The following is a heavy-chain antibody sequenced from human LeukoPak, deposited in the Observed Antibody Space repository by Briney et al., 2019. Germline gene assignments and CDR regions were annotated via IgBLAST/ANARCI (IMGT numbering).Heavy chain of an antibody. CDR1: GGSISSSSYY. V-gene: IGHV4-39*01. CDR3: ARRTGLAPTFDY. CDR2: IYYSGST. D-gene: IGHD3/OR15-3a*01. J-gene: IGHJ4*02. Sequence: PSETLSLTCTVSGGSISSSSYYWGWIRQPPGKGLEWIGSIYYSGSTYYNPSLKGRVTISVDTSKNQFSLKLSSVTAADTAVYYCARRTGLAPTFDYWGQGTLVTVSS.